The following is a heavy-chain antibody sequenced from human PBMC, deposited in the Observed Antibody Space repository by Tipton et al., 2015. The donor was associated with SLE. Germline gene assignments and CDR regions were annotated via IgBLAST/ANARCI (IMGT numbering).Heavy chain of an antibody. J-gene: IGHJ4*02. CDR3: ASLLEYYYDSSGYTTDY. D-gene: IGHD3-22*01. CDR1: GYTFTSYG. CDR2: ISAYNGNT. V-gene: IGHV1-18*04. Sequence: QLVQSGAEVKKPGASVKVSCKASGYTFTSYGISWVRQAPGQGLEWMGWISAYNGNTNYAQKLQGRVTMTTDTSTSTAYMELSSLRAEDTAVYYCASLLEYYYDSSGYTTDYWGQGTLVTVSS.